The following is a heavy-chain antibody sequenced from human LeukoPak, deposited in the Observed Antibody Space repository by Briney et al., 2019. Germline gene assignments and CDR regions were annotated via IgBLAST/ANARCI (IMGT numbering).Heavy chain of an antibody. V-gene: IGHV3-21*01. CDR1: GFTFSSYS. CDR2: ISSSSSYI. CDR3: ARERGRKESDYYGMDV. D-gene: IGHD3-10*01. Sequence: PGGSLRLSCAASGFTFSSYSMNWVRQAPGKGLEWVSSISSSSSYIYYADSVKGRFTISRDNAKNPLYLQMNSLRAEDTAVYYCARERGRKESDYYGMDVWGQGTTVTVSS. J-gene: IGHJ6*02.